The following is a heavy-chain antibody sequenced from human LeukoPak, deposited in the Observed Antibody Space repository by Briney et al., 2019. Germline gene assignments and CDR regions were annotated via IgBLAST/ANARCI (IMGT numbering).Heavy chain of an antibody. V-gene: IGHV3-23*01. CDR3: AKVEGAVYYYDSSGYYDY. D-gene: IGHD3-22*01. CDR2: ISGSGGST. J-gene: IGHJ4*02. CDR1: GFTFSSYA. Sequence: GGSLRLSCAASGFTFSSYAMSWVRQAPGKGLEWVSAISGSGGSTYYAGSVKGRFTISRDNSKNTLYLQMNSLRAEDTAVYYCAKVEGAVYYYDSSGYYDYWGQGTLVTVSS.